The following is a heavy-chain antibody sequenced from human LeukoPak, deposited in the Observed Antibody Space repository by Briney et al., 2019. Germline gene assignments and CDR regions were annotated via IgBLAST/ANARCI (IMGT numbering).Heavy chain of an antibody. J-gene: IGHJ4*02. D-gene: IGHD3-10*01. CDR1: GFTFSSYA. V-gene: IGHV3-30-3*01. CDR3: ARDRTPKKGYYYGSGSHYFDY. Sequence: GGSLRLSCAASGFTFSSYAMHWVRQAPGKGLEWVAVISYDGSNKYYADSVKGRFTISRDNAKNSLYLQMNSLRAEDTAVYYCARDRTPKKGYYYGSGSHYFDYWGQGTLVTVSS. CDR2: ISYDGSNK.